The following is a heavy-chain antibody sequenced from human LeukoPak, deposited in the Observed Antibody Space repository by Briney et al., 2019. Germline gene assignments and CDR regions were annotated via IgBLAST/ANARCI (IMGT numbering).Heavy chain of an antibody. D-gene: IGHD3-16*01. CDR1: GFTVSSNY. CDR2: IYSGGST. V-gene: IGHV3-66*01. J-gene: IGHJ6*02. Sequence: GGSLRLSCAASGFTVSSNYMSWVRQAPGKGLEWVSVIYSGGSTYYADSVKGRFTISRDNSKNTLYLQMNSLRAEDTAVYYCAREGGYQYYYAMDVWGQGTTVTASS. CDR3: AREGGYQYYYAMDV.